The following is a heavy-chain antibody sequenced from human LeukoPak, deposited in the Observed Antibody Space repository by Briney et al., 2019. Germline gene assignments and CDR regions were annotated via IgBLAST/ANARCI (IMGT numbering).Heavy chain of an antibody. D-gene: IGHD3-22*01. CDR2: IYYSGST. Sequence: SETLSLNCTVSGGSINRSSYYWGWIRQPPGKGLEWIVSIYYSGSTYYNPSLKSRLTISVDTSKKQVSLKLNSVTAADTAVYYCAETTPFFYDSSGVPGYYFDHWGQGTLVTVSS. J-gene: IGHJ4*02. CDR1: GGSINRSSYY. CDR3: AETTPFFYDSSGVPGYYFDH. V-gene: IGHV4-39*01.